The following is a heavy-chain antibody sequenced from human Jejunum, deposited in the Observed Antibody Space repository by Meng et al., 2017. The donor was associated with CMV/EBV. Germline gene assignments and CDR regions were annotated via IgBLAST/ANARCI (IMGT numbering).Heavy chain of an antibody. D-gene: IGHD3-22*01. CDR1: RGSLSFYY. Sequence: QVQLQESGAGLLKPSVSLSLTCTVSRGSLSFYYWSWIRKPAGKGLEWIGRIFTTGSTNYHPSLKSRVTMSVDTSKNQISLRLTSVTAADTAIYYCVRETDMTVGPHFDYWGQGALVTVSS. J-gene: IGHJ4*02. V-gene: IGHV4-4*07. CDR3: VRETDMTVGPHFDY. CDR2: IFTTGST.